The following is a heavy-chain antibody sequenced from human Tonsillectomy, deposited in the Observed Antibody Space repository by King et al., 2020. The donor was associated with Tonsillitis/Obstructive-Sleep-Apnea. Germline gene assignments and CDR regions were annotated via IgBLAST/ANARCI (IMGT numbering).Heavy chain of an antibody. V-gene: IGHV3-30*18. CDR1: GFTFSSYG. CDR3: AKARGWGNYYYYGMDV. CDR2: ISDDGSYK. D-gene: IGHD7-27*01. J-gene: IGHJ6*02. Sequence: VQLVESVGGVVQPGRSLRLSCAASGFTFSSYGMHWVRQAPGKGLEWVAVISDDGSYKYYADSVKGRFTISRDNSKNTLYLQMNSLRAEDTAIYYCAKARGWGNYYYYGMDVWGQGTTVTVSS.